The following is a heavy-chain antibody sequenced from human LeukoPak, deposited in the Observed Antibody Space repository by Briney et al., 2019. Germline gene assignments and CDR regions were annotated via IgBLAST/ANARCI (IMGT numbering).Heavy chain of an antibody. J-gene: IGHJ4*02. CDR1: GSLFTSYW. Sequence: GGSLQISCQASGSLFTSYWIGWVRQLPGKGLEWMGIIDPSDSETRYTPSFQGQITISVAKSLSTADLQWNSLKASNTAMYYCARQTAMGRSGDYWGQGTLVTVSS. V-gene: IGHV5-51*01. CDR3: ARQTAMGRSGDY. D-gene: IGHD5-18*01. CDR2: IDPSDSET.